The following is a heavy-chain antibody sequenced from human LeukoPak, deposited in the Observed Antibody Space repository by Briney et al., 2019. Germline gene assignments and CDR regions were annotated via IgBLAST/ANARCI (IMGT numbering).Heavy chain of an antibody. CDR2: IMPIFGTA. D-gene: IGHD3-22*01. CDR3: ASSLTYYYDSSGYSY. CDR1: GGTFSSYA. J-gene: IGHJ4*02. V-gene: IGHV1-69*05. Sequence: SVKVSCKASGGTFSSYAISWVRQAPRQGLEWMGRIMPIFGTANYAQKFQGRLTIPTDESTSTAHMELSSLRSEHTAVYYCASSLTYYYDSSGYSYWGQGTLVTVSS.